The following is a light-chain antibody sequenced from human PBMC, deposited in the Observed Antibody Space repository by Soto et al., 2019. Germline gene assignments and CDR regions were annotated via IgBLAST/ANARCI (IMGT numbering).Light chain of an antibody. CDR2: DAS. CDR3: QQYDNLPLT. J-gene: IGKJ4*01. V-gene: IGKV1-33*01. CDR1: QDISSY. Sequence: DIQMTQSPSSLSASVGDRVTITCRASQDISSYLNWFQQKPGKAPKLLIYDASNLETGVPSRFSGSGSGTDFTFTISNLQPEDIATYYCQQYDNLPLTFGGGTKV.